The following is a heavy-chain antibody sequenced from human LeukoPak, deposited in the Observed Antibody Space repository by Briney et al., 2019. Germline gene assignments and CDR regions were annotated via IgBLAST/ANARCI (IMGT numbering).Heavy chain of an antibody. CDR1: GFTFSSYA. D-gene: IGHD3-22*01. V-gene: IGHV3-23*01. CDR3: AKERGPRLSSYYGNSGKYGQGYFEH. Sequence: PGGSLRLSCAASGFTFSSYAMSWVRQAPGKGLEWVSAISGSGGSTYYADSVKGRFTISRDNSKNTLYLQMNSLRAEDTAVYYCAKERGPRLSSYYGNSGKYGQGYFEHWGQGTLVTVSS. J-gene: IGHJ4*02. CDR2: ISGSGGST.